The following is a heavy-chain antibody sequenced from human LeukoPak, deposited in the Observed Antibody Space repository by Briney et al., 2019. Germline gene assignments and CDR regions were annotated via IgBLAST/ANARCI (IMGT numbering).Heavy chain of an antibody. J-gene: IGHJ4*02. CDR1: GGSISSGAYY. CDR2: THHSGST. V-gene: IGHV4-61*08. CDR3: ARNGDYNLDS. Sequence: SETLSLTCTVSGGSISSGAYYWSWVRQPPGKGLEWIGETHHSGSTSYNPSLKSRVTISINTSKNQFSLRLTSVTAADTAIYYCARNGDYNLDSWGQGTLVTVSS. D-gene: IGHD4-17*01.